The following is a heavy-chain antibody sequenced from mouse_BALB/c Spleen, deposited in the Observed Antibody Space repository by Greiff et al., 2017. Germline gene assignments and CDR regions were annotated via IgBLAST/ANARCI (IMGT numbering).Heavy chain of an antibody. V-gene: IGHV1-9*01. CDR1: GYTFSSYW. J-gene: IGHJ4*01. CDR3: ARDDGSYYYAMDY. D-gene: IGHD2-3*01. CDR2: ILPGSGST. Sequence: QVQLQQSGAELMKPGASVKISCKATGYTFSSYWIEWVKQRPGHGLEWIGEILPGSGSTNYNEKFKGKATFTADTSSNTAYMQLSSLTSEDSAVYYCARDDGSYYYAMDYWGQGTSVTVSS.